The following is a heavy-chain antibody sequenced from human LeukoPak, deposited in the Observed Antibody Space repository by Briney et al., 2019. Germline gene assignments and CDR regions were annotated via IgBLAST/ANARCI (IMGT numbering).Heavy chain of an antibody. V-gene: IGHV3-23*01. CDR1: GFTFAKYP. D-gene: IGHD3-16*01. CDR3: AKDVWVTIVPTFDP. CDR2: ITGAGDP. Sequence: GGSLRLSCAASGFTFAKYPMTWVRQAPGKGLEWVSGITGAGDPYYADSVKGRFTISRDNSKDTLYLHMNSLRVEDTAVYYCAKDVWVTIVPTFDPWGQGTLVAVSS. J-gene: IGHJ5*02.